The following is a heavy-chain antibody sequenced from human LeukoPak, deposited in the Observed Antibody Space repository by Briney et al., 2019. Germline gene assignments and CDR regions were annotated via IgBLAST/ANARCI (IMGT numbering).Heavy chain of an antibody. CDR1: GFTVSSNY. D-gene: IGHD3-22*01. Sequence: GGFLRLSCAASGFTVSSNYMSWVRQAPGKGLEWVSVISGSGGSTYYADSVKGRFTISRDNSKNTLYLQMNSLRAEDTAVYYCAKDSGYYDSSGYYYENIYFDYWGQGTLVTVSS. V-gene: IGHV3-23*01. J-gene: IGHJ4*02. CDR2: ISGSGGST. CDR3: AKDSGYYDSSGYYYENIYFDY.